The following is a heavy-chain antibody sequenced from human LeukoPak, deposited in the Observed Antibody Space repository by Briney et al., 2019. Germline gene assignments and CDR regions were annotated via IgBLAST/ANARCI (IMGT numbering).Heavy chain of an antibody. J-gene: IGHJ4*02. V-gene: IGHV3-30*02. D-gene: IGHD2/OR15-2a*01. CDR2: IRYDGSNT. Sequence: GGSLRLSCAASGFTFNNYGMHWVRQAPGKGLEWLAFIRYDGSNTYYADSVKGRFTVSRDDSTNTLYLQMNSLRGDDTAVYYCAKDGTSYYYIYYWGQGTLVTVSS. CDR1: GFTFNNYG. CDR3: AKDGTSYYYIYY.